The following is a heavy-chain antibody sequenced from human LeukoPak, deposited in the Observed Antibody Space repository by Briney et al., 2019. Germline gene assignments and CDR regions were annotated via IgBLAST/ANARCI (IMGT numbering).Heavy chain of an antibody. CDR1: GGTFSSYA. CDR3: ARDGEVEGSGWYNDY. V-gene: IGHV1-69*05. Sequence: SVKVSRKASGGTFSSYAISWVRQAPGQGLEWMGRIIPIFGTANYAQKFQGRVTITTDESTSTAYMELSSLRSEDTAVYYCARDGEVEGSGWYNDYWGQGTLVTVSS. CDR2: IIPIFGTA. J-gene: IGHJ4*02. D-gene: IGHD6-19*01.